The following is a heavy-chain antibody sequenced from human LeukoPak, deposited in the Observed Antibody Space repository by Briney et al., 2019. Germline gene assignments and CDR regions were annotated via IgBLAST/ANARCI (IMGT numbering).Heavy chain of an antibody. CDR3: GLGDTYYNGMDV. CDR2: IFRSGST. D-gene: IGHD3-9*01. V-gene: IGHV4-59*01. Sequence: SETLSLTCAVSGGSLSTYYWSWVRQPPGKGLEWIGYIFRSGSTNYNPSLKSRVSISLDTSKSQFSLGLSSVTAADTAVYYCGLGDTYYNGMDVWGQGTTVTVSS. CDR1: GGSLSTYY. J-gene: IGHJ6*02.